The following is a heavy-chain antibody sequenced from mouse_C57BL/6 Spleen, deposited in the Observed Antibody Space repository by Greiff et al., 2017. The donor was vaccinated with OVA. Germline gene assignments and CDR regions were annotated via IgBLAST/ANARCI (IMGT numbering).Heavy chain of an antibody. CDR1: GFSLTSYG. CDR2: IWSGGST. V-gene: IGHV2-2*01. D-gene: IGHD1-1*01. CDR3: ASYYYGSSGLFAY. Sequence: QVQLQQSGPGLVQPSQSLSITCTVSGFSLTSYGVHWVRQSPGKGLEWLGVIWSGGSTDYNAAFISRLSISKDNSKSQVFFKMNSLQADDTAIYYCASYYYGSSGLFAYWGQGTLVTVSA. J-gene: IGHJ3*01.